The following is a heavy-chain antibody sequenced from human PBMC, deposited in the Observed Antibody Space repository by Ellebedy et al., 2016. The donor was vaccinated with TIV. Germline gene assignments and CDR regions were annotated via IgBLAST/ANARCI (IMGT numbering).Heavy chain of an antibody. Sequence: GESLKISXAASGFSFSSYAMSWVRQAPGKGLEWVAMINQDGSAKDYVDSVKGRFTISRDNAKNSLFLQMDSLRAEDTAVYFCARRNDFDVWGQGTMVTVSS. CDR3: ARRNDFDV. CDR2: INQDGSAK. J-gene: IGHJ3*01. V-gene: IGHV3-7*01. CDR1: GFSFSSYA.